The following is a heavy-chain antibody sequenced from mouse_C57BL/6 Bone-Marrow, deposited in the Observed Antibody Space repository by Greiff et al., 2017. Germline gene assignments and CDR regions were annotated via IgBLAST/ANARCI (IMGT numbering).Heavy chain of an antibody. CDR1: GYTFTDYY. CDR2: ITPNNGGT. D-gene: IGHD1-1*01. CDR3: ARGSPTTVVPDY. Sequence: EVQLQQSGPALVKPGASVKISCKASGYTFTDYYMNWVKQSHGKSLEWIGDITPNNGGTSYNQKFKGKATLTVDKSSSTAYMELRSLTSEDSAVYYCARGSPTTVVPDYWGKGTSVTVSS. V-gene: IGHV1-26*01. J-gene: IGHJ4*01.